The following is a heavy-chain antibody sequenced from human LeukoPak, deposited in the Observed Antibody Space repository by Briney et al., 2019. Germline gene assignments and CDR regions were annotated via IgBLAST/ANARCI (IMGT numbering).Heavy chain of an antibody. J-gene: IGHJ5*02. V-gene: IGHV1-69*04. CDR2: IIPILGIA. CDR3: AREFEIEPASENWFDP. Sequence: SVKVSCKASGGTFSSYAISWVRQAPGQGLEWMGRIIPILGIANYAQKFQGRVTITADKSTSTAYMELSSLRSEDTAVYYCAREFEIEPASENWFDPWGQGTLVTVSS. CDR1: GGTFSSYA. D-gene: IGHD2-21*01.